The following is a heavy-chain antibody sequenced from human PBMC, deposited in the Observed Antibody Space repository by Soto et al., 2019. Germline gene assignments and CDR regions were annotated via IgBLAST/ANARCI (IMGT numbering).Heavy chain of an antibody. D-gene: IGHD6-19*01. J-gene: IGHJ4*02. CDR1: GGSISSYY. V-gene: IGHV4-59*01. Sequence: SETLSLTCTVSGGSISSYYWSWIRQPPGKGLEWIGYIYYSGSTNYNPSLKSRVTISVDTSKNQFSLKLSSVTAADTAVYYCARDPWQSAPFDHWGQGILVTVSS. CDR2: IYYSGST. CDR3: ARDPWQSAPFDH.